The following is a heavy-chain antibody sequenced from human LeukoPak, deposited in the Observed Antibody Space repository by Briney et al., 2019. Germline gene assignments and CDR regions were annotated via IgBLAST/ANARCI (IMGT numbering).Heavy chain of an antibody. J-gene: IGHJ4*02. CDR3: ARESSYYYDSSGYFN. V-gene: IGHV4-39*07. CDR2: IYYSGST. D-gene: IGHD3-22*01. CDR1: GGSISSNSYY. Sequence: SETLSLTCTVSGGSISSNSYYWGWIRQPPGKGLEWIGSIYYSGSTYYNPSLKSRVTISVDSSKNQFSLKLSSVTAADTAVYYCARESSYYYDSSGYFNWGQGTLVTVSS.